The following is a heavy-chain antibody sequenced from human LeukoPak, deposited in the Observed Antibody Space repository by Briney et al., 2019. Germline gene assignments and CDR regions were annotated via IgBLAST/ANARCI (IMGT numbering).Heavy chain of an antibody. CDR3: AKGHERWLQPDPFDY. CDR2: ISGSGGST. CDR1: GFTFSSYG. D-gene: IGHD5-24*01. Sequence: PGGSLRLSCAASGFTFSSYGMSWVRQAPGKGLEWVSAISGSGGSTYYADSVKGRFTISRDNSKNTLYLQMNSLRAEDTAVYYCAKGHERWLQPDPFDYWGQGTLVTVSS. V-gene: IGHV3-23*01. J-gene: IGHJ4*02.